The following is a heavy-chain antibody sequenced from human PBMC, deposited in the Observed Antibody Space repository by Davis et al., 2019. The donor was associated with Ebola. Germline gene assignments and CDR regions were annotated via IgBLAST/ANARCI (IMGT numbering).Heavy chain of an antibody. V-gene: IGHV3-30*19. D-gene: IGHD3-10*01. CDR2: ISYDGSNK. CDR1: GSSFSSHG. Sequence: GESLKISCAASGSSFSSHGMHWVRQAPGKGLEWVAVISYDGSNKYYADSVKGRFTISRDNSKNTVYLQMNSLRAEDTAVYYCARASLLWFGELLYQDYGMDVWGQGTTVTVSS. J-gene: IGHJ6*02. CDR3: ARASLLWFGELLYQDYGMDV.